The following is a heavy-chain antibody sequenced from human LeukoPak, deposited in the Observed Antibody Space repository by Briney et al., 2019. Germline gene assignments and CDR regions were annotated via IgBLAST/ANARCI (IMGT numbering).Heavy chain of an antibody. CDR3: TRGRGSYSLDY. CDR1: GFTLSSYA. Sequence: HPGRSLRLSCAASGFTLSSYAMHWVRQAPGKGLEWGAIISYDGSNEHYADSAKGRFTISRDNSKNTLYLQMNSLRAEDTAIYYCTRGRGSYSLDYWGRGTLVTVSS. V-gene: IGHV3-30*01. D-gene: IGHD1-26*01. J-gene: IGHJ4*02. CDR2: ISYDGSNE.